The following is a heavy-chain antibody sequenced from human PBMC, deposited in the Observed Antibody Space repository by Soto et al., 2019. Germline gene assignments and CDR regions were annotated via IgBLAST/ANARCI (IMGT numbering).Heavy chain of an antibody. Sequence: QVQLQESGPGLVKPSQTLSLTCTVSGCSISDGAYYWSWIRQPPGKGLEWIGHIYDSGNTYNNPSIKSRLTISVDTSKNHFSLNLNSVTAADTAVYYCASGLSGDKVDQWGQGTLVTVSS. D-gene: IGHD2-21*01. CDR3: ASGLSGDKVDQ. CDR2: IYDSGNT. V-gene: IGHV4-30-4*01. J-gene: IGHJ4*02. CDR1: GCSISDGAYY.